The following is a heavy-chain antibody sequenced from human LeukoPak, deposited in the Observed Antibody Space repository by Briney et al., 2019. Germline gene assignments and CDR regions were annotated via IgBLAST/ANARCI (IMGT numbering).Heavy chain of an antibody. J-gene: IGHJ4*02. V-gene: IGHV3-64*01. D-gene: IGHD6-19*01. CDR1: GFTLSSYA. CDR2: ISSNGGST. CDR3: ARELPGIAVAGKGGYFDY. Sequence: GGSLRLSCAASGFTLSSYAMHWVRQAPGKGLEYVSAISSNGGSTYYANSVKGRFTISRDNSKNTLYLQMGSLRAEDMAVYYCARELPGIAVAGKGGYFDYWGQGTLVTVSS.